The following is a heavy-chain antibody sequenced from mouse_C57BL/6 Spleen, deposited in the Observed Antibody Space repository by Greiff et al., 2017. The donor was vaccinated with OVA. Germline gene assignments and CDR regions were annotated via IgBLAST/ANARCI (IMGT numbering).Heavy chain of an antibody. Sequence: VQLQQSGPELVKPGASVKISCKASGYSFTGYYMNWVKQSPEKSLEWIGEINPSTGGTTYNQKFKAKATLTVDKSSSTAYMQLKSLTSEDSAVYYCARTEDGYYYFDYWGQGTTLTVSS. CDR3: ARTEDGYYYFDY. CDR2: INPSTGGT. D-gene: IGHD2-3*01. J-gene: IGHJ2*01. V-gene: IGHV1-42*01. CDR1: GYSFTGYY.